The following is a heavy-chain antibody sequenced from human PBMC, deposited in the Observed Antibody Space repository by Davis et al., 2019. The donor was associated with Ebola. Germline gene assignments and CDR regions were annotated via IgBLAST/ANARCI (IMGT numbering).Heavy chain of an antibody. J-gene: IGHJ4*02. Sequence: GESLKISCAASGFTFSDYYMSWIRQAPGKGLEWVSYISSSGSTIYYADSVKGRFTISRDNAKNSLYLQMNSLGAEDTAVYYCARESQYQKAARLAILWGQGTLVTVSS. D-gene: IGHD6-6*01. CDR3: ARESQYQKAARLAIL. CDR2: ISSSGSTI. CDR1: GFTFSDYY. V-gene: IGHV3-11*01.